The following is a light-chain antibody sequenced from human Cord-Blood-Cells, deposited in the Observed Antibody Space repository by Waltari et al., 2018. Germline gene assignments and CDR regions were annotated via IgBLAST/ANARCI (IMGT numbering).Light chain of an antibody. CDR1: SSDVGGYNS. J-gene: IGLJ1*01. CDR3: SSYTSSSTLYV. Sequence: QSALTQPASVSGSPGQSFTIYCTGTSSDVGGYNSVSWYQQHPGKAPKLMIYDVSNRPSGVSNRFSGSKSGNTASLTISGLQAEDEADYYCSSYTSSSTLYVFGTGTKVTVL. V-gene: IGLV2-14*01. CDR2: DVS.